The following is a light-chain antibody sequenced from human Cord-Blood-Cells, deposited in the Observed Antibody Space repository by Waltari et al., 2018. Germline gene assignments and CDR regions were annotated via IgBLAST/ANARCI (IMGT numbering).Light chain of an antibody. V-gene: IGKV3-20*01. CDR2: GAS. CDR1: QSVRSSY. J-gene: IGKJ1*01. CDR3: QQYGSSRWT. Sequence: VLPQSRGTRPLCPGERATLSCRASQSVRSSYLAWYQQKPGQAPRLLIYGASSRATGIPDRFSGSGSGTDFTLTISRLEPEDFAVYYCQQYGSSRWTFGQGTKVEIK.